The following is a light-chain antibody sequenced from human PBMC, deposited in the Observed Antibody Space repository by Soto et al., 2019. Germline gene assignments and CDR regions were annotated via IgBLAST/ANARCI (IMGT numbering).Light chain of an antibody. CDR1: SSDVGGFDH. V-gene: IGLV2-14*01. Sequence: QSVLTQPASVSGSPGQSITISCTGTSSDVGGFDHVSWYQQPPGKAPKLIIYDVSYRPSGVSNRFSGSKSGNTASLTISGLQAEDEADYYCTSYTHSSSLGVFGGGTKVTVL. CDR2: DVS. J-gene: IGLJ2*01. CDR3: TSYTHSSSLGV.